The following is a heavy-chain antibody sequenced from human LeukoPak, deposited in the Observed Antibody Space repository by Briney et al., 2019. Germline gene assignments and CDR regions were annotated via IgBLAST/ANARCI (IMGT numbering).Heavy chain of an antibody. CDR1: GFTFSSYG. V-gene: IGHV3-30*03. CDR3: ARDDLGLGNTFDM. Sequence: QPGGSLRLSCAASGFTFSSYGMHWVRQAPGKGLEWVAVISYDGSNRYYADSVKGRFTISRDNSGNTLYLQMNSLRAEDTAVYYCARDDLGLGNTFDMWGQGTMVTVSS. J-gene: IGHJ3*02. D-gene: IGHD2/OR15-2a*01. CDR2: ISYDGSNR.